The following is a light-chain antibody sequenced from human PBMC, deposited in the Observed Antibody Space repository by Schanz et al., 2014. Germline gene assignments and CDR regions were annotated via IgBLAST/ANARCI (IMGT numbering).Light chain of an antibody. CDR3: SSYTSSSYVV. Sequence: QSALTQPASVSGSPGQSITISCTGTSSDVGGYNYVSWYQQYPGKAPKLMIYDVSNRPSGVSNRFSGSKSGNTASLTISGLQAEDEADYYCSSYTSSSYVVFGGGTKLTVL. V-gene: IGLV2-14*03. CDR2: DVS. CDR1: SSDVGGYNY. J-gene: IGLJ2*01.